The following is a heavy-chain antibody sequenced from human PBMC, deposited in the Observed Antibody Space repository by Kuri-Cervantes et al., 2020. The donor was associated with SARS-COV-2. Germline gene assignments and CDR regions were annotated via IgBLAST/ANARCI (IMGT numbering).Heavy chain of an antibody. CDR2: IYYTGST. V-gene: IGHV4-39*01. J-gene: IGHJ6*03. Sequence: SETLSLTCTVSGASISSSSYYWDWSRQPPGKGLEWIGSIYYTGSTYYNPSLKSRVTISVDTSKNQFSLKLSSVTAADTAVYYCARYGVYYYYYYMDVWGKGTTVTVSS. CDR3: ARYGVYYYYYYMDV. CDR1: GASISSSSYY. D-gene: IGHD3-3*01.